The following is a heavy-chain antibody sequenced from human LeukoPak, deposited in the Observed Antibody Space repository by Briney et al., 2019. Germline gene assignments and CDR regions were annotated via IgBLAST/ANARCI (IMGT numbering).Heavy chain of an antibody. Sequence: SETLSLTCTVSGGSISGYYWSWIRQPPGKGLEWIGYIYYSGSTNYNPSLKSRVTISVDTSKNQFSLKLSSVTAADTAVYYCARRFVGYDSSWGASDVWGQGTMVTVSS. J-gene: IGHJ3*01. CDR1: GGSISGYY. V-gene: IGHV4-59*08. CDR3: ARRFVGYDSSWGASDV. CDR2: IYYSGST. D-gene: IGHD3-22*01.